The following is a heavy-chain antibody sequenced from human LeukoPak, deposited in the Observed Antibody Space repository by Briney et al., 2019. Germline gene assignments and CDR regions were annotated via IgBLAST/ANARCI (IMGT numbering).Heavy chain of an antibody. V-gene: IGHV1-18*01. J-gene: IGHJ4*02. D-gene: IGHD4-17*01. CDR1: GYTFTSYG. CDR3: AREGPYDYGDYANDY. Sequence: ASVKVSCKASGYTFTSYGISWVRQAPGQGLEWMGWISAYNGNTNYAQKLKGRVTMTTDTSTSTAYMELRSLRSDDTAVYYCAREGPYDYGDYANDYWGQGTLVTVSS. CDR2: ISAYNGNT.